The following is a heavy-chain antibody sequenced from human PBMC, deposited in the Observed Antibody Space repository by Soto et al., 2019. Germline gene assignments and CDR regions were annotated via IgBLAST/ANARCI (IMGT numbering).Heavy chain of an antibody. V-gene: IGHV1-2*04. J-gene: IGHJ6*02. CDR2: IDADSGDT. Sequence: GASVKVSCKASGYTFSDYYIHWVRQAPGQGLEWMGWIDADSGDTKYAQKLQGWVTITRDMSTSTAYMELSSLRSEDTAVYYCAAVAGGIAARNYYYYGMDVWGQGTTVTVSS. CDR3: AAVAGGIAARNYYYYGMDV. D-gene: IGHD6-6*01. CDR1: GYTFSDYY.